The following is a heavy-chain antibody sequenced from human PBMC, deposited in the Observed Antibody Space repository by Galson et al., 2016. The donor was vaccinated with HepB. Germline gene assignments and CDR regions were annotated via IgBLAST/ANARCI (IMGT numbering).Heavy chain of an antibody. J-gene: IGHJ2*01. CDR2: IYHTGST. Sequence: SETLSLTCVVSDGSLSSYYWSWIRQPPGKGLEWIGSIYHTGSTYHNPSLKSRLSIELDSLKNHFSLTLTSVTATDTAVYYCARDPPKLGPSDWYFDLWGRGTLVTVSS. CDR3: ARDPPKLGPSDWYFDL. V-gene: IGHV4-34*01. D-gene: IGHD4-23*01. CDR1: DGSLSSYY.